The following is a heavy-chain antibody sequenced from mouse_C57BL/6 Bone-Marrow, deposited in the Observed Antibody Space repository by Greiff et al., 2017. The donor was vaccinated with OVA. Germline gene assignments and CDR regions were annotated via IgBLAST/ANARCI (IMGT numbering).Heavy chain of an antibody. V-gene: IGHV5-9-1*02. CDR2: ISSGGDYI. Sequence: EVMLVESGEGLVKPGGSLKLSCAASGFTFSSYAMSWVRQTPEKRLEWVAYISSGGDYIYYADTVKGRFTISRDNARNTLYLQMSSLKSEDTAMYYGTRDLPPGYYDYYDMDYWGQGTSVTVSS. J-gene: IGHJ4*01. D-gene: IGHD2-3*01. CDR3: TRDLPPGYYDYYDMDY. CDR1: GFTFSSYA.